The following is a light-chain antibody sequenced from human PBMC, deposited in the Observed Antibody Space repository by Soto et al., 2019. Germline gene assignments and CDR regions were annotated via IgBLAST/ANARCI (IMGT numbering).Light chain of an antibody. V-gene: IGLV1-44*01. CDR1: TSNIGGNT. CDR3: AAWDDSLNGWV. J-gene: IGLJ3*02. Sequence: QSVLTQPPSASATPGQRVTISCSGSTSNIGGNTVSWYQQLPGTAPKLLIYSNHQRPSGVPDRFSGSKSGTSASLAISGLQSEDEANYYCAAWDDSLNGWVFGGGTQLTVL. CDR2: SNH.